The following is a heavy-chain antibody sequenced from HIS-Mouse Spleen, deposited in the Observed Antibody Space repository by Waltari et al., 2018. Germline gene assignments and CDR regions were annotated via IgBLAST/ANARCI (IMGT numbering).Heavy chain of an antibody. CDR2: IYYSGTT. V-gene: IGHV4-39*07. D-gene: IGHD6-13*01. CDR1: GGSISSSSYY. J-gene: IGHJ2*01. CDR3: AREIPYSSSWYDWYFDL. Sequence: QLQLQESGPGLVKPSETLSLTCTVSGGSISSSSYYWGWIRQPPGKGLEWIGSIYYSGTTSYNPSRKSRVTLSVDTSKNQFSLKLSSVTAADTAVYYCAREIPYSSSWYDWYFDLWGRGTLVTVSS.